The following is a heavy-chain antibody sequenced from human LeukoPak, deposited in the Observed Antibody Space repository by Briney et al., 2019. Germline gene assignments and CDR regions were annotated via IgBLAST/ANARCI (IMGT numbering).Heavy chain of an antibody. D-gene: IGHD4-17*01. V-gene: IGHV3-23*01. CDR1: GFTFSNYA. CDR3: VATVTILDY. J-gene: IGHJ4*02. Sequence: GGSLRLSCAASGFTFSNYAMSWVRQAPGKGLEWVSAISGSGGSTYYAVSVKGRFTISRDNSKNTVYLQMNSLRAEDTAVYYCVATVTILDYWGQGTLVTVSS. CDR2: ISGSGGST.